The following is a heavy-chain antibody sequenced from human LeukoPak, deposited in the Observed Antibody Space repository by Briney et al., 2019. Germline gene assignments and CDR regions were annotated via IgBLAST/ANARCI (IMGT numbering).Heavy chain of an antibody. CDR3: ARGSRITMIVVVIRDWYFDL. Sequence: PGRSLRLSCAASGFTFSSYAMHWVRQAPGKGLEWVAVISYDGSNKYYAGSVKGRFTISRDNSKNTLYLQMNSLGAEDTAVYYCARGSRITMIVVVIRDWYFDLWGRGTLVTVSS. J-gene: IGHJ2*01. CDR1: GFTFSSYA. V-gene: IGHV3-30*04. D-gene: IGHD3-22*01. CDR2: ISYDGSNK.